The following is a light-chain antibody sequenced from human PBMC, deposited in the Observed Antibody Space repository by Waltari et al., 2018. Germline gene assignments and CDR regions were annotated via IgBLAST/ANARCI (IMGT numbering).Light chain of an antibody. V-gene: IGLV2-23*01. Sequence: QSVLTQPASVPGSPGQPITTSCTGTSCEDGNPNVVSCYLQDPGKVPKLLIYEDTMRPSGVSNRFSGSKSVNTAFLTVAGLRTEDEGDYYCCSYSRSGTFLFGTGTRVTVL. J-gene: IGLJ1*01. CDR3: CSYSRSGTFL. CDR2: EDT. CDR1: SCEDGNPNV.